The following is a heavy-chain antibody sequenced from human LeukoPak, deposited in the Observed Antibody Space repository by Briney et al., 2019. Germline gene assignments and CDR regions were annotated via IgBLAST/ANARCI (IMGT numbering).Heavy chain of an antibody. CDR1: GYSFTSYW. CDR2: IYPGDSDT. J-gene: IGHJ6*02. V-gene: IGHV5-51*01. D-gene: IGHD3-10*01. Sequence: GESLKISCKGSGYSFTSYWIGWVRQMPGKGLEWMGIIYPGDSDTRYSPSFQGQVTISADKSISTAYLQWSSLKASDTAMYYCARASGSGSYYYYYYAMDVWGQGTTVTVSS. CDR3: ARASGSGSYYYYYYAMDV.